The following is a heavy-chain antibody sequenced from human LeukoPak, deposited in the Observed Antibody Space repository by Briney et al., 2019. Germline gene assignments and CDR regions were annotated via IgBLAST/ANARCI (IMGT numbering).Heavy chain of an antibody. D-gene: IGHD4-17*01. Sequence: REASVKVSCKASGYTFTSYGISWVRQAPGQGLEWMGWISAYNGNTNYAQKLQGRVTMTTDTSTSTAYMELRSLRYDDTAVYYCARLDYGGNSESWGQGTLVTVSS. V-gene: IGHV1-18*01. CDR3: ARLDYGGNSES. CDR1: GYTFTSYG. J-gene: IGHJ4*02. CDR2: ISAYNGNT.